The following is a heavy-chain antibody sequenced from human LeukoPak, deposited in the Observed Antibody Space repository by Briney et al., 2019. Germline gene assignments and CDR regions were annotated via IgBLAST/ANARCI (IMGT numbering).Heavy chain of an antibody. CDR2: IIPIFGTA. D-gene: IGHD6-13*01. J-gene: IGHJ5*02. V-gene: IGHV1-69*13. CDR1: GGTFSSYA. CDR3: ARARAALLGPRWFDP. Sequence: GASVKVSCKASGGTFSSYAISWVRQAPGQGLEWMGGIIPIFGTANYAQKFQGRVTITADESTSTAYMELSSLRSEDTAVYYCARARAALLGPRWFDPWGQGTLVTVSS.